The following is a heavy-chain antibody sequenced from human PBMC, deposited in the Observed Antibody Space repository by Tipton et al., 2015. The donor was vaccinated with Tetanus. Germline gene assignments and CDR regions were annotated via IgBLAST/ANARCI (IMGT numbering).Heavy chain of an antibody. CDR3: ARGPLRFFDH. CDR1: GGSFNGYY. V-gene: IGHV4-34*01. CDR2: IHQTGTT. Sequence: TLSLTCVVYGGSFNGYYWNWIRQSPGKGLEWIGEIHQTGTTNYNPSLKSRVSISLDMAKNHFSRRLTSVTAADTAMYYCARGPLRFFDHWGQGTLVTVSS. J-gene: IGHJ1*01.